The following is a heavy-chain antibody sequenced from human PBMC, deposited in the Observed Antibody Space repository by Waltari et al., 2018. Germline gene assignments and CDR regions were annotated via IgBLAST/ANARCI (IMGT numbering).Heavy chain of an antibody. V-gene: IGHV3-53*01. CDR1: GFTVSNHY. CDR2: INIGGDT. J-gene: IGHJ2*01. Sequence: EVQLVESGGGLIQPGGSLRLSCAASGFTVSNHYMSWVCQAPGKGMEWASVINIGGDTHYADSVKGRFTISRDNSNNTIYLQLNTLRAEYTALYYCARDVAGYYYFDLWGRGTLVTV. CDR3: ARDVAGYYYFDL.